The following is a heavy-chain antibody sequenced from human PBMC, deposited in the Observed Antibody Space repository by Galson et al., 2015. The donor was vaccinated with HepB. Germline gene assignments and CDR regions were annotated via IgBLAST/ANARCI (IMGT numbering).Heavy chain of an antibody. J-gene: IGHJ6*02. CDR3: ARDSDKEQWLVKRRYYYGMDV. D-gene: IGHD6-19*01. Sequence: SLRLSCAASGFTFSSYGMHWVRQAPGKGLEWVAVIWYDGSNKYHADSVKGRFTISRDNSKNTLYLQMNSLRAEDTAVYYCARDSDKEQWLVKRRYYYGMDVWGQGTTVTVSS. CDR1: GFTFSSYG. CDR2: IWYDGSNK. V-gene: IGHV3-33*01.